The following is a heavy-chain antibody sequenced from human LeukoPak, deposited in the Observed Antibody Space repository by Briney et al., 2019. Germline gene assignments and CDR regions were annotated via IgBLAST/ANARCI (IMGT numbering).Heavy chain of an antibody. J-gene: IGHJ3*02. Sequence: GASVKVSCTASGYTFTSYAMHWVRQAPGQRLEWMGWINAGNGNTKYSQKFQGRVTITRDTSASTAYMELSSLRSEDTAVYYCARAMFITIFGVVITDAFDIWGQGTMVTVSS. CDR3: ARAMFITIFGVVITDAFDI. D-gene: IGHD3-3*01. CDR2: INAGNGNT. V-gene: IGHV1-3*01. CDR1: GYTFTSYA.